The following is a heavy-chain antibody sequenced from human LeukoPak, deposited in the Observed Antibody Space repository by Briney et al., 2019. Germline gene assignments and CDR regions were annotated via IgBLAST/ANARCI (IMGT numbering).Heavy chain of an antibody. D-gene: IGHD3-10*01. CDR3: AKESFLSIPPRGYYGMDV. CDR1: GFTFSSYG. V-gene: IGHV3-30*18. Sequence: GGSLRLSCAASGFTFSSYGMHWVRQAPGKGPEWVAVISYDGSNKYYADSVKGRFTISRDNSKNTLYLQMNSLRAEDTAVYYCAKESFLSIPPRGYYGMDVWGQGTTVTVSS. CDR2: ISYDGSNK. J-gene: IGHJ6*02.